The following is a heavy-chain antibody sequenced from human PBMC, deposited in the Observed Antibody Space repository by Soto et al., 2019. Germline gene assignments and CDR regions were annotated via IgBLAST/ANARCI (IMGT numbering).Heavy chain of an antibody. V-gene: IGHV1-69*19. CDR1: GGTFNTYA. CDR2: ISPMFGAA. CDR3: AREVQVHTPAFVY. D-gene: IGHD3-10*01. J-gene: IGHJ4*02. Sequence: QVQLVQSGAEMKKPGSSLKVSCQSSGGTFNTYAMNWVRQAPGQGPEWMGDISPMFGAANYAPKFQGRVTITADESTGTSYMQLSRLTSEDTALYFCAREVQVHTPAFVYWGQGTLVTVSS.